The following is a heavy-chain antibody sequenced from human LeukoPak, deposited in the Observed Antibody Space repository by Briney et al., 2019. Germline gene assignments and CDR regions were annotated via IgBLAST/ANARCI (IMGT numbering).Heavy chain of an antibody. D-gene: IGHD3-10*01. CDR2: IYHSGST. Sequence: SETLSLTCTVSGYSISLGYYWGWIRQPPGKGLEWIGSIYHSGSTYYNPSLKSRVTISVDTSKNQFSLKLSSVTAADTAVYYCARAYYLYYMDVWGKGTTVTVSS. CDR1: GYSISLGYY. J-gene: IGHJ6*03. CDR3: ARAYYLYYMDV. V-gene: IGHV4-38-2*02.